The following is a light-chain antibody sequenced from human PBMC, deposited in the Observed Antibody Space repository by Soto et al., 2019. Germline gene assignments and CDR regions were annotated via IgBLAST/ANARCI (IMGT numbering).Light chain of an antibody. J-gene: IGLJ1*01. CDR2: GNT. CDR3: QSYDSSLSGLYV. CDR1: SSNIGAGYD. V-gene: IGLV1-40*01. Sequence: QAVVTQPPSVSGAPGQRVTISCTGSSSNIGAGYDVHWYQQLPGTAPKLLIYGNTNRPSGVPDRFSGSNSGTSASLAITGLQAEDEADYYCQSYDSSLSGLYVFGTGTKLTVL.